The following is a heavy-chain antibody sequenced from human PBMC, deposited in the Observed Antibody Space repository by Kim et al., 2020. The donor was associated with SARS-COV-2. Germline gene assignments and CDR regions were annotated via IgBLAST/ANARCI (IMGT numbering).Heavy chain of an antibody. CDR3: ARGTILGYSYGYDFFDP. Sequence: VKGRFTISRDNSKNTLYLEMNRLRAEDTAVYYWARGTILGYSYGYDFFDPWGQGTLVTVSS. V-gene: IGHV3-30*07. D-gene: IGHD5-18*01. J-gene: IGHJ5*02.